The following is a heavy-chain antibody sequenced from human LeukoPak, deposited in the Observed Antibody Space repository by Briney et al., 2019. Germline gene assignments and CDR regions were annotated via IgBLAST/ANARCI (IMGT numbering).Heavy chain of an antibody. J-gene: IGHJ6*04. V-gene: IGHV3-11*06. D-gene: IGHD2-15*01. CDR2: ISSSSSYT. CDR3: ARDGAWDIVVPPYYYGMDV. CDR1: GFTFSDYY. Sequence: PGGSLRLSCAASGFTFSDYYMSWIRQAPGKGLEWVSYISSSSSYTNYGDSVKGRFTISRDNAKNSLYLQMNSLRAEDTAVYYCARDGAWDIVVPPYYYGMDVWGKGTTVTVSS.